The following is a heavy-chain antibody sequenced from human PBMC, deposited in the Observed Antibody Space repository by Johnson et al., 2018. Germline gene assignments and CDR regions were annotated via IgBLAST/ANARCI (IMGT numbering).Heavy chain of an antibody. J-gene: IGHJ6*02. CDR3: AKDERQLWSRPAYYYDDGMDV. V-gene: IGHV3-30*18. D-gene: IGHD5-18*01. CDR2: ISYDGSTQ. Sequence: QVQLLESGGGVVQXGRSXRLXCAASGFTFSSYGMHWVRQAPGKGLEWVAVISYDGSTQNDADSVKGRFAISSDNSKNTLYLQMNSLRAEDPAGYYCAKDERQLWSRPAYYYDDGMDVWGQGTTGTGAS. CDR1: GFTFSSYG.